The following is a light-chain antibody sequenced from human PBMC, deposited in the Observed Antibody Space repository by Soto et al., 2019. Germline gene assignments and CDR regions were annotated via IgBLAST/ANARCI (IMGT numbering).Light chain of an antibody. CDR2: GAS. CDR1: QGISSSY. V-gene: IGKV3-20*01. Sequence: EIVLTQSPGTLSLSPGEGANLSCRTSQGISSSYVAWYQQKPGQAPRLLIYGASSRATGIPDRFGGRGSGTDFTLTISRLEPEDFAVYYCQQYGTSPRTFGQGTKVEVK. J-gene: IGKJ1*01. CDR3: QQYGTSPRT.